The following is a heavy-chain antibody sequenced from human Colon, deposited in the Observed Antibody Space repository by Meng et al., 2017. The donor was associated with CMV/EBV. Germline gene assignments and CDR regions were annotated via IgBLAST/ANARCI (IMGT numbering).Heavy chain of an antibody. V-gene: IGHV3-30*18. CDR1: GFTFSTFG. D-gene: IGHD3-16*01. Sequence: GFTFSTFGMYLVRQAPGKVLEWVASISYDGSDQYYADSVRGRFTISRDNSNNTLFVQMNSLRGEDTAVYYCAKGAVGGSRSYYFDYWGQGTLVTVSS. J-gene: IGHJ4*02. CDR2: ISYDGSDQ. CDR3: AKGAVGGSRSYYFDY.